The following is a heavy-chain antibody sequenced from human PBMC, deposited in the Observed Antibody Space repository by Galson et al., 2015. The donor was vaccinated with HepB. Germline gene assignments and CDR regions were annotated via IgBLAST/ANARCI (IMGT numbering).Heavy chain of an antibody. V-gene: IGHV1-18*04. CDR1: GYTFTSYG. Sequence: SVKVSCKASGYTFTSYGISWVRQAPGQGLEWMGWISAYNGNTNYAQKLQGRVTMTTDTSTSTAYMELRSLRSDDTAVYYCARDRDAGGSSWYDYYYYYGMDVWGQGTTVTVSS. D-gene: IGHD6-13*01. CDR3: ARDRDAGGSSWYDYYYYYGMDV. CDR2: ISAYNGNT. J-gene: IGHJ6*02.